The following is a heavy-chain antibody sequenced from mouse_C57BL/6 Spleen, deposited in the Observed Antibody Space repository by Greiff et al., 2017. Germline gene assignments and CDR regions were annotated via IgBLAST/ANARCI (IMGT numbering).Heavy chain of an antibody. CDR3: ARPRAY. CDR2: IDPSDSYT. Sequence: VQLQQPGAELVKPGASVKLSCKASGYTFTSYWMQWVKQRPGQGLEWIGEIDPSDSYTNYNQKFKGKATLTVDTSYSTAYMQLSSLTSEDSAVYYCARPRAYWGQGTLVTVSA. V-gene: IGHV1-50*01. CDR1: GYTFTSYW. J-gene: IGHJ3*01.